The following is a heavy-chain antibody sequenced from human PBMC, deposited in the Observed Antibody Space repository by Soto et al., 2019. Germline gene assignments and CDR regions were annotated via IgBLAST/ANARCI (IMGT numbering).Heavy chain of an antibody. CDR1: GFTFSSYA. D-gene: IGHD3-22*01. CDR2: ISGSGGST. Sequence: HPGGSLRLSCAASGFTFSSYAMSWVRQAPGKGPEWVSAISGSGGSTYYADSVKGRFTISRDNSKNTLYLQMNSLRAEDTAVYYCAKSRLYDSSGSDYWGQGTLVTVSS. J-gene: IGHJ4*02. CDR3: AKSRLYDSSGSDY. V-gene: IGHV3-23*01.